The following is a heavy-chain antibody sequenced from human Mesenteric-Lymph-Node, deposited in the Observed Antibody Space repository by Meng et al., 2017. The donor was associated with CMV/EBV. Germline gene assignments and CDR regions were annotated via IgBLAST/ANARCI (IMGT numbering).Heavy chain of an antibody. V-gene: IGHV4-39*01. CDR3: ARPFPSIVSPRLDPFGD. Sequence: LQYEALCLVLFTPAVPLPHPCTSFCYCTCSFYYWVCLRQPPGMGLAWIGSAPYSGGTYYGPPLRGRVTVSIDTSKNQFSLRLTSVAAADTALYYCARPFPSIVSPRLDPFGDWGQGTLVTVSS. CDR1: CYCTCSFYY. D-gene: IGHD2-21*01. CDR2: APYSGGT. J-gene: IGHJ4*02.